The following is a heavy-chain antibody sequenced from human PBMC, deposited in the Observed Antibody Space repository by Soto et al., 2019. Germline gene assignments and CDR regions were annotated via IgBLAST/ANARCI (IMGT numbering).Heavy chain of an antibody. V-gene: IGHV3-30*18. J-gene: IGHJ3*02. CDR2: ISYDGSNK. CDR3: AKEYYYDSSGYYRSYAFDI. D-gene: IGHD3-22*01. CDR1: GFTFSSYG. Sequence: PGGSLRLSCAASGFTFSSYGMHWVRQAPGKGLEWVAVISYDGSNKYYADSVKGRFTISRDNSKNTLYLQMNSLRAEDTAVYYCAKEYYYDSSGYYRSYAFDIWGQGTMVTVSS.